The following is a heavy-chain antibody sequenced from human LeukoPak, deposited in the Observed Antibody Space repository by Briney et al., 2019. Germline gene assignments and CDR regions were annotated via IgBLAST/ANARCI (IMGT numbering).Heavy chain of an antibody. D-gene: IGHD3-3*01. J-gene: IGHJ6*02. Sequence: GGSLRLSCAASGFTFSSYWMSWVRRAPGKGREWVANIKQDGSEKYYVDSVKGRFTISRDNAKNSLYLQMNSLRAEDTAVYYCARDQSCDFWSGYYSYYGMDVWGQGTTVTVSS. CDR2: IKQDGSEK. CDR1: GFTFSSYW. CDR3: ARDQSCDFWSGYYSYYGMDV. V-gene: IGHV3-7*01.